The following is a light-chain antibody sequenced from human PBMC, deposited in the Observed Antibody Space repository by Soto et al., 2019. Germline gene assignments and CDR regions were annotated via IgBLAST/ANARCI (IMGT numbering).Light chain of an antibody. Sequence: EIVLTQSPATLSVSPGESATLSCRASQSVSSSYLAWYQQKPGQAPRLLIYGASTRATGIPDRFSGSGSGTDFTLTISRLEPEDFAVYYCQQLSSYPLTFGGGTKVDIK. CDR2: GAS. V-gene: IGKV3-20*01. CDR1: QSVSSSY. CDR3: QQLSSYPLT. J-gene: IGKJ4*01.